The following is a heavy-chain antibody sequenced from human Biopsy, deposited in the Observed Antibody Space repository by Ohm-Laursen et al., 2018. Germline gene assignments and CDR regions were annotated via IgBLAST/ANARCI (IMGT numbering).Heavy chain of an antibody. Sequence: GTLSLTCSVSGVSIISYYWTRIRPPPGKGLVWIVHVYNGGITNYNPSLKSRVTISKDTSKNQFFLQVNSVTAADTAVYYCARTPRDSFWSGSYKRGLWSDHWGQGTLVIVSS. CDR3: ARTPRDSFWSGSYKRGLWSDH. CDR1: GVSIISYY. CDR2: VYNGGIT. V-gene: IGHV4-59*01. D-gene: IGHD3-3*01. J-gene: IGHJ5*02.